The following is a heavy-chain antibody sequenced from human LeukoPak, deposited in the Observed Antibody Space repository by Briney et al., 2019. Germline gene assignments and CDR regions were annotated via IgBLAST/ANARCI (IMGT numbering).Heavy chain of an antibody. CDR3: AKAPGAAEYFQH. V-gene: IGHV3-23*01. CDR2: ISGSGGST. CDR1: GFTFSSYA. D-gene: IGHD1-14*01. J-gene: IGHJ1*01. Sequence: GGSLRLSCAASGFTFSSYAMSWVRQAPGKGLEWVSAISGSGGSTYYADSVKGRFTISRDNSKNTLYLQMNSLRAEGTAVYYCAKAPGAAEYFQHWGQGTLVTVSS.